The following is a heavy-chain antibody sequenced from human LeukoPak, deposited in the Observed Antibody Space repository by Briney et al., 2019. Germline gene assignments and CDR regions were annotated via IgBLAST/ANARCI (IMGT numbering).Heavy chain of an antibody. J-gene: IGHJ4*02. CDR3: ARVPALDIVVVPAAIYFDY. CDR1: GGSFSGYY. V-gene: IGHV4-34*01. Sequence: SETLSLTCAVYGGSFSGYYWSWIRQPPGEGLEWIGEINHSGSTNYNPSLKSRVTISVDTSKNQFSLKLSSVTAADTAVYYCARVPALDIVVVPAAIYFDYWGQGTLVTVSS. CDR2: INHSGST. D-gene: IGHD2-2*01.